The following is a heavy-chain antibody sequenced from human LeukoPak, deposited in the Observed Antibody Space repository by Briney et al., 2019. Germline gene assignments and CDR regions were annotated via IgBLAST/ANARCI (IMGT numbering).Heavy chain of an antibody. J-gene: IGHJ5*02. V-gene: IGHV4-34*01. CDR1: GGYFSGYY. D-gene: IGHD2-2*01. Sequence: PSETLSLTCAVYGGYFSGYYWSWIRQPPGKGLEWIGEINHSGSTNYNPSLKSRVTISVDTSKNKFSLKLSSVAAADTAVYYCARDRQGWYCSSTSCPNWFDPWGQGTLVIVSS. CDR3: ARDRQGWYCSSTSCPNWFDP. CDR2: INHSGST.